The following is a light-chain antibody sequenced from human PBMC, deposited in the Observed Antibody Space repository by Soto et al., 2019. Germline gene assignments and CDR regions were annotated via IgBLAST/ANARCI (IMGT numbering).Light chain of an antibody. J-gene: IGLJ1*01. Sequence: QSVLTQPPSASGSPGQSVTISCTGTSSDVGRYNYVSWYQQHPGKAPKLMIYEVSNRPLGVSNRFSGSKSGNTASLTISGLQAEDEADYYCTSYTSSSTLDVFGTGTKVTVL. CDR2: EVS. V-gene: IGLV2-14*01. CDR3: TSYTSSSTLDV. CDR1: SSDVGRYNY.